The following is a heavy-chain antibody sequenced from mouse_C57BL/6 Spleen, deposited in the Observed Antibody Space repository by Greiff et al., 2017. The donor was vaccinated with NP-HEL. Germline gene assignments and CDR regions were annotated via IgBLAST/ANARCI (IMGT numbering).Heavy chain of an antibody. CDR1: GYTFTDYY. V-gene: IGHV1-26*01. CDR3: ARRRVYYDYDDADLDY. J-gene: IGHJ2*01. Sequence: EVKLQESGPELVKPGASVKISCKASGYTFTDYYMNWVKQSHGKSLEWIGDINPNNGGTSYNQKFKGKATLTVDKSSSTAYMELRSLTSEDSAVYYCARRRVYYDYDDADLDYWGQGTTLTVSS. D-gene: IGHD2-4*01. CDR2: INPNNGGT.